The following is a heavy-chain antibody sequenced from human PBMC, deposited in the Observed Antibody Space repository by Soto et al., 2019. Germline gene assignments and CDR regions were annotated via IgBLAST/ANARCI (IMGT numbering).Heavy chain of an antibody. CDR1: GGIFSDYA. CDR2: IIPIFGTT. CDR3: ARQMNRGVIFDY. J-gene: IGHJ4*02. V-gene: IGHV1-69*13. D-gene: IGHD3-10*01. Sequence: AVKVSCKTSGGIFSDYALSWVRQAPGQGLEWMGRIIPIFGTTIYAQKFHGRVTITADEPTSTAFMELSSLRSEDTAVYYCARQMNRGVIFDYWGQGTLVTVSS.